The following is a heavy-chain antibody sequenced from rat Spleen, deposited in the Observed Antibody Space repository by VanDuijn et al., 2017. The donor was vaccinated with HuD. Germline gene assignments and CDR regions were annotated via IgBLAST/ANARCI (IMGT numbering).Heavy chain of an antibody. D-gene: IGHD1-10*01. Sequence: QVQLKESGPGLVQPSQTLSLTCTVPGFSLSNFHVNWVRQPPGKGLEWMGIMWSDGDTSYNSALKSRLSISRDTSKSQVFLKMTSLQTDDTAIYFCIYNNYYWGQGVMVTVSS. V-gene: IGHV2-32*01. CDR1: GFSLSNFH. CDR3: IYNNYY. CDR2: MWSDGDT. J-gene: IGHJ2*01.